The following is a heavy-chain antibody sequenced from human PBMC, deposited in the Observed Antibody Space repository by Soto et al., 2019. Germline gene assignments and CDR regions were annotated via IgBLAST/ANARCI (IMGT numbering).Heavy chain of an antibody. CDR1: GGSISSGDYY. J-gene: IGHJ5*02. CDR2: IFYTGST. CDR3: ASVTLYCAACGCNPNLFDP. Sequence: SETLSLTCTVSGGSISSGDYYWSWIRQPPGKGLEWIGCIFYTGSTYYTPSLKSRITMSVYTSKSQFSLKLTSVTAADTAVYYCASVTLYCAACGCNPNLFDPCGQGTLVTGSA. D-gene: IGHD2-8*02. V-gene: IGHV4-30-4*01.